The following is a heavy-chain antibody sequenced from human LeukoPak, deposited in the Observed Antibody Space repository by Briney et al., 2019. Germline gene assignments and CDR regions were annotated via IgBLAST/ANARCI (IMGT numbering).Heavy chain of an antibody. CDR3: AKTRRPILVGDAFDI. J-gene: IGHJ3*02. Sequence: PGGSLKLSCAASGFTFSGSAMHWVRQASGKGLEWVGRIRSKANSYATAYAASVKGRFTISRDNSKNTLYLQMNSLRAEDTAVYYCAKTRRPILVGDAFDIWGQGTMVTVSS. D-gene: IGHD2-15*01. V-gene: IGHV3-73*01. CDR1: GFTFSGSA. CDR2: IRSKANSYAT.